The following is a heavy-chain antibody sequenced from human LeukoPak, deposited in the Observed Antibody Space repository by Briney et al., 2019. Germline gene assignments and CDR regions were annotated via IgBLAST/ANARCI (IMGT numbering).Heavy chain of an antibody. V-gene: IGHV4-39*07. J-gene: IGHJ6*03. CDR2: IYYSGTT. CDR1: GGSISSRTYY. Sequence: SETLSLTCTVSGGSISSRTYYWGWIRQPPGKGLEWIGTIYYSGTTYYNPSLKSRVTISLDTSKNQFSLKLSSVTAADTAIYYCARDFSSSSTVYYYYYMDVWGKGTTVTVTS. CDR3: ARDFSSSSTVYYYYYMDV. D-gene: IGHD6-6*01.